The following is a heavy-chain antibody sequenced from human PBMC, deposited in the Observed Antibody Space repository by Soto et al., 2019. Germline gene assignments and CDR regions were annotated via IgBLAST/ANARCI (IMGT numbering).Heavy chain of an antibody. J-gene: IGHJ4*02. V-gene: IGHV1-69*04. D-gene: IGHD3-22*01. Sequence: ASVKVSCKASGGTFSSYTISWVRQAPGQGLEWMGRIIPILGIANYARKFQGRVTITADKSTSTAYMELSSLRSEDTAVYYCARDSGTLGKYYYDSSGYNDNYWGQGTLVTVSS. CDR1: GGTFSSYT. CDR3: ARDSGTLGKYYYDSSGYNDNY. CDR2: IIPILGIA.